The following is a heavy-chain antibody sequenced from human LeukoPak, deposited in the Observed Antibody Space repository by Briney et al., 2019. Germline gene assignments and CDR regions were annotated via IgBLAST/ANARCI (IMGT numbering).Heavy chain of an antibody. CDR1: GGTFSSYA. CDR2: IIPIFGTA. V-gene: IGHV1-69*13. D-gene: IGHD2-2*01. Sequence: AASVKVSCKASGGTFSSYAISWVRQAPGQGLGWMGGIIPIFGTANYAQKFQGRVTITADESTSTAYMELSSLRSEDTAVYYCASDSGSTRYFDYWGQGTLVTVSS. J-gene: IGHJ4*02. CDR3: ASDSGSTRYFDY.